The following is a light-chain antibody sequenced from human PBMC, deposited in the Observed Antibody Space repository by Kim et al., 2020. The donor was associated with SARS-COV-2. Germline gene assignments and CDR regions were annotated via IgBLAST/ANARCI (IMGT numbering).Light chain of an antibody. V-gene: IGLV1-44*01. CDR2: NSD. J-gene: IGLJ2*01. CDR1: NSNIGSNP. CDR3: TSWDDSLDAVL. Sequence: QSVLTQPPSASGTPGQRVTISCSGTNSNIGSNPVNWYQHFPGTAPKLLIENSDQRPSGVPDRFSGSKSGTSASLAISGLLSEDEADYYCTSWDDSLDAVLFGGGTQLTVL.